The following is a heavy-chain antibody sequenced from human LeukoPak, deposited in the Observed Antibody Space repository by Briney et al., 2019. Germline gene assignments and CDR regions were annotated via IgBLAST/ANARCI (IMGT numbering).Heavy chain of an antibody. D-gene: IGHD3-16*02. CDR3: ARDSSPGYYDYVWGTYPRY. V-gene: IGHV3-7*05. Sequence: GGSLRLSCATSGFTLSNYWMSWVRQAPGKGLEWVANIKQDGSEKYYVDSVKGRFTISRDNAKNSLYLQMNSLRAEDTAVYYCARDSSPGYYDYVWGTYPRYWGQGTLVTVSS. CDR1: GFTLSNYW. CDR2: IKQDGSEK. J-gene: IGHJ4*02.